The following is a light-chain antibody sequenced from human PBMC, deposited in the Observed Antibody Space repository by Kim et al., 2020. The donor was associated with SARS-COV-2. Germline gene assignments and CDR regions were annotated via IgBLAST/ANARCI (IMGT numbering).Light chain of an antibody. Sequence: GRRFIFCTAGRNYNIASNDVNGYQQHPGTAPKLLIYSNNERPSGVPDRFSGSKSGTSASLAISGLQAEDEADYYCETCDGSLSDVVFGGGTQLTVL. CDR2: SNN. V-gene: IGLV1-44*01. J-gene: IGLJ2*01. CDR1: NYNIASND. CDR3: ETCDGSLSDVV.